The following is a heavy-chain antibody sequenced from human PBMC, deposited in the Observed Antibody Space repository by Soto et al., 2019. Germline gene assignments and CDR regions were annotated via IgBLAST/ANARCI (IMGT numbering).Heavy chain of an antibody. J-gene: IGHJ6*02. CDR1: GFTFSSYG. D-gene: IGHD3-3*01. CDR3: AKDSGYDFWSGSYGMDV. Sequence: GGSLRLSCAASGFTFSSYGMHWVRQAPGKGLQWVAVIEYHGVNKYYEDSVKGRFTISRDNSKNTLYLQMNSLRAEDTAVYYCAKDSGYDFWSGSYGMDVWGQGTTVTVSS. V-gene: IGHV3-33*06. CDR2: IEYHGVNK.